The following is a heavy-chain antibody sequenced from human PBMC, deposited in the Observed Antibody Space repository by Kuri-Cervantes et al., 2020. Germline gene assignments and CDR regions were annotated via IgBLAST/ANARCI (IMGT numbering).Heavy chain of an antibody. CDR2: ISGSGGST. J-gene: IGHJ4*02. Sequence: GESLKISCAASGFTFSSYWMHWVRQAPGKGLEWVSAISGSGGSTYYADSVKGRFTISRDNSKNTLYLQMNSLRAEDTAVYYCAKNQRITMIVVVTYDFDYWGQGTLVTVSS. D-gene: IGHD3-22*01. V-gene: IGHV3-23*01. CDR1: GFTFSSYW. CDR3: AKNQRITMIVVVTYDFDY.